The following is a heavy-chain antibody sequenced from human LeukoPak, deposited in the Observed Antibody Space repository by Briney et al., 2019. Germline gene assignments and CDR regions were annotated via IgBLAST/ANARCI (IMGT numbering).Heavy chain of an antibody. CDR3: ATLAVAEEDY. Sequence: GGSLRLSCAASGFTFSTYWMTWVRQAPGKGLEWVAYIKQDGSEKYYVDSVKGRFTISRDNAKNSLYLQMNSLRAEDTAVYYCATLAVAEEDYWGQGTLVTVSS. V-gene: IGHV3-7*01. J-gene: IGHJ4*02. D-gene: IGHD6-19*01. CDR1: GFTFSTYW. CDR2: IKQDGSEK.